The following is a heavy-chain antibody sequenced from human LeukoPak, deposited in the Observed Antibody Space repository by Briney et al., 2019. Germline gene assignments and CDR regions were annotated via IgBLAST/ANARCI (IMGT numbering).Heavy chain of an antibody. J-gene: IGHJ6*03. CDR2: MNPNSGNT. Sequence: GASVKVSCKASGYTFTSYDINWVRQATGQGLEWMGWMNPNSGNTGYAQKFQGRVTITRNTSISTAYMELSSLRSEDTAVYYCARGLRSDRGYYYYYYMDVWGKGTTVTVSS. D-gene: IGHD1-14*01. V-gene: IGHV1-8*03. CDR1: GYTFTSYD. CDR3: ARGLRSDRGYYYYYYMDV.